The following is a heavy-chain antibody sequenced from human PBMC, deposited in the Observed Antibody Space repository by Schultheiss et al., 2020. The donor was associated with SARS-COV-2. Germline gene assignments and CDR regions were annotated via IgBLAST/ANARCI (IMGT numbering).Heavy chain of an antibody. D-gene: IGHD3-10*01. J-gene: IGHJ4*02. Sequence: GGSLRLSCAASGFTFSSYAMSWVRQAPGKGLEWVSVIYSGGSTYYADSVKGRFTISRDNAKNSLDLQMNSLRAEDTAVYYCANLFRGYYYGSGSYSGGSSWYFDYWGQGTLVTVSS. CDR2: IYSGGST. CDR1: GFTFSSYA. V-gene: IGHV3-23*03. CDR3: ANLFRGYYYGSGSYSGGSSWYFDY.